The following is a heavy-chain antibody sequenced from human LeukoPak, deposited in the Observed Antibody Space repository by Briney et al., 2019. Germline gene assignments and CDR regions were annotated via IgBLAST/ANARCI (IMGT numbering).Heavy chain of an antibody. Sequence: PSETLSLTCTVSGGSISSYYWSWIRQPAGKGLEWIGRIYTSGSTNYNPSLKSRVTMSVDTSKNQFSLKLSSVTAADTAVYYCARVMQQLVPGGFGAFDIWGQGTMVTVSS. CDR1: GGSISSYY. CDR3: ARVMQQLVPGGFGAFDI. J-gene: IGHJ3*02. V-gene: IGHV4-4*07. D-gene: IGHD6-13*01. CDR2: IYTSGST.